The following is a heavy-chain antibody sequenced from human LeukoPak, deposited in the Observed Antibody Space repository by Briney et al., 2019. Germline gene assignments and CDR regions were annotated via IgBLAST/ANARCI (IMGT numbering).Heavy chain of an antibody. CDR1: GYTVTSYG. V-gene: IGHV1-18*04. D-gene: IGHD3-9*01. J-gene: IGHJ4*02. CDR3: ARDRAYDILTGYSSFGY. CDR2: ISDYNGNT. Sequence: ASVKVSCKASGYTVTSYGISWVRQAPGQGLEGMGWISDYNGNTNYAQKLQGRVTMTTDTSTSTAYMELRSLRSDDTAVYYCARDRAYDILTGYSSFGYWGQGTLFTVSS.